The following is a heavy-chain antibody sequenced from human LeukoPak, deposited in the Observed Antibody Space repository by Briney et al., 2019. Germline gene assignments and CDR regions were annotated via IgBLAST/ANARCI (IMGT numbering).Heavy chain of an antibody. CDR3: ARNYSSSSSGRYFDS. CDR2: IYYSGST. Sequence: PSETLSLTCTVSGGSISSSSYYWGWIRQPPGKGLEWIGSIYYSGSTYYNPSLKSRVTISVDTSKNQFSLKLSSVTAADTAVYYCARNYSSSSSGRYFDSWGQGTLVTVS. CDR1: GGSISSSSYY. J-gene: IGHJ4*02. V-gene: IGHV4-39*01. D-gene: IGHD6-6*01.